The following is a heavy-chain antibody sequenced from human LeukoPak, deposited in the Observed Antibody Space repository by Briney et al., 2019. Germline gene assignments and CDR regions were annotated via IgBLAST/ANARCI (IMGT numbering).Heavy chain of an antibody. D-gene: IGHD6-13*01. Sequence: PSETLSLTCTVSGYSISSGYYWGWIRQPPGKGLEWIGSIYHSGRTYYNPSLKSRVTISVDTSKNQFSLKLSSVTAADTAVYYCAAMKSIAAAGPALDYWGQGTLVTVSS. CDR3: AAMKSIAAAGPALDY. J-gene: IGHJ4*02. V-gene: IGHV4-38-2*02. CDR2: IYHSGRT. CDR1: GYSISSGYY.